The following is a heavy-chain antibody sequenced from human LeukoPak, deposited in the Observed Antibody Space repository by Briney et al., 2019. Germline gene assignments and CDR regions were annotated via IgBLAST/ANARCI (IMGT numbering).Heavy chain of an antibody. D-gene: IGHD6-25*01. CDR1: GFTFSNAW. J-gene: IGHJ4*02. V-gene: IGHV3-15*01. CDR2: VKSKRDGGTI. CDR3: TTVGSAWNFDY. Sequence: GGSLRLSCAASGFTFSNAWMTWVRQAPGKGLEWVARVKSKRDGGTIDYAAPVKGRFTISRDDLKDTLYLQMNSLEIEDAAVYYCTTVGSAWNFDYWGQGTLVTVSS.